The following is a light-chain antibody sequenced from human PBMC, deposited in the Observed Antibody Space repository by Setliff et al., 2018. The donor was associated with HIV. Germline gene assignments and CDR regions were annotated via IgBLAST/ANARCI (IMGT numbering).Light chain of an antibody. V-gene: IGLV1-40*01. CDR3: CSYAGADTYI. Sequence: QSVLTQPPSESGAPGQRVTISCTGSSSNIGAGYDVHWYQQFPGTAPKLLIYAYSNRPSGVPDRFSGSKSGTSASLAITGLQAEDEADYYCCSYAGADTYIFGSGTKVTVL. CDR2: AYS. J-gene: IGLJ1*01. CDR1: SSNIGAGYD.